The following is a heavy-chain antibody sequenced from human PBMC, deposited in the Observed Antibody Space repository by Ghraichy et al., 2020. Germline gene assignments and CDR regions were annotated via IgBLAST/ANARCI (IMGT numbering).Heavy chain of an antibody. CDR1: GGSISSYY. Sequence: SETLSLTCTVSGGSISSYYWSWIRQPAGKGLEWIGRIYTSGSTNYNPSLKSRVTMSVDTSKNQFSLKLSSVTAAATAAYYCTREDWGGRYYDSSGYYDGMGVWSQGPTLTVSS. D-gene: IGHD3-22*01. CDR2: IYTSGST. CDR3: TREDWGGRYYDSSGYYDGMGV. V-gene: IGHV4-4*07. J-gene: IGHJ6*02.